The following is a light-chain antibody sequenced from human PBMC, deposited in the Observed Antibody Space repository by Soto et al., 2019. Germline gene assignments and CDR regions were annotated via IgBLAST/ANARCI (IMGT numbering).Light chain of an antibody. CDR2: AAS. CDR1: QSISSW. CDR3: QQYNSCPIT. V-gene: IGKV1-12*01. J-gene: IGKJ5*01. Sequence: DIQMTQSPSSLSASVGDTVTLSCRASQSISSWLAWYQQKPGKAPKLLIYAASSLQSGVPSRFSGSGSGTDFTLTISSLQPEDFETYYCQQYNSCPITFGQGTRLEIK.